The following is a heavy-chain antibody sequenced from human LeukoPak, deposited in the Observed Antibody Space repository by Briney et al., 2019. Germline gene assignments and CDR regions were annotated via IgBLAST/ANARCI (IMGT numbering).Heavy chain of an antibody. D-gene: IGHD2-2*01. CDR2: FDPETYDT. CDR1: GDTLSELS. J-gene: IGHJ4*02. V-gene: IGHV1-24*01. Sequence: ASVKLSCKLSGDTLSELSIHWVRQAPGKGLEWMGGFDPETYDTIYAQKFEDRDTMTEVPSIETAFMELSGLRHEDTAVYYCATDGSPEHCRRTSCSLDAWGQGTLVTVS. CDR3: ATDGSPEHCRRTSCSLDA.